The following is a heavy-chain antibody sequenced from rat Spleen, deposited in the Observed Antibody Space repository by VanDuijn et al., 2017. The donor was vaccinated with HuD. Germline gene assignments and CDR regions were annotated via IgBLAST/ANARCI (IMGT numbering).Heavy chain of an antibody. V-gene: IGHV5-29*01. CDR1: GFTFSNCG. J-gene: IGHJ3*01. Sequence: EVQLVESGGDLVPPGRSLKLSCAASGFTFSNCGMAWVRQAPTKGLEWVATINYDGTSTHYRDSVKGRFTISRDNAKSTLYLQMNNLRSEDTAMYYCTTGGLGGRNWFAYWGQGTLVAVSA. CDR3: TTGGLGGRNWFAY. D-gene: IGHD5-1*01. CDR2: INYDGTST.